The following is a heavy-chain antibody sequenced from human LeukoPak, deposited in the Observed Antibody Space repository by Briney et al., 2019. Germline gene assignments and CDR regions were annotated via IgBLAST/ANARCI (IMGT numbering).Heavy chain of an antibody. D-gene: IGHD3-10*01. V-gene: IGHV3-53*01. CDR3: ARLTGRGFDI. CDR2: IYSGGNT. J-gene: IGHJ3*02. CDR1: GFNVSSSY. Sequence: GGSLRLSCAVSGFNVSSSYMTWVRQAPGKGLEWVSIIYSGGNTYYADSVKGRFTISRDNSKNTLYLQMNSLRVEETAVYYCARLTGRGFDIWGQGTMVTVSS.